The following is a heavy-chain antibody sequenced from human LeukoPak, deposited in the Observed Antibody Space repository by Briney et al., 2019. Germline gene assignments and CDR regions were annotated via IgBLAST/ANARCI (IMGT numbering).Heavy chain of an antibody. V-gene: IGHV1-2*02. CDR1: GYTFTGYY. CDR3: AGSPNYYGSGSYYNFDY. J-gene: IGHJ4*02. Sequence: ASVKVSCKASGYTFTGYYMHWVRQAPGQGLEWMGWINPNSGGTNYAQKFQGRVTMTRDTSISTAYMELSRLRSHDTAVYYCAGSPNYYGSGSYYNFDYWGQGTLVTVSS. CDR2: INPNSGGT. D-gene: IGHD3-10*01.